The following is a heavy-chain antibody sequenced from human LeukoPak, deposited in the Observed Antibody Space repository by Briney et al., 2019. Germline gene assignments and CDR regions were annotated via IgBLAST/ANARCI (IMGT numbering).Heavy chain of an antibody. Sequence: SETLSLTCTVSGGSISSYYWSWIRQPPGKGLEWVGYIYHSGSTDYHPSLRSRVTMSVDTSKSQFSLKLNSVTATDTAVYYCARARDGDRFAFDYWGQGSLVTVSS. J-gene: IGHJ4*02. CDR3: ARARDGDRFAFDY. D-gene: IGHD5-24*01. CDR1: GGSISSYY. V-gene: IGHV4-59*08. CDR2: IYHSGST.